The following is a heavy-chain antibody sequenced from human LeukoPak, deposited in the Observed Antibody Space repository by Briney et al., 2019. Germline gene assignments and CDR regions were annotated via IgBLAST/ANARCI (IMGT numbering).Heavy chain of an antibody. CDR3: ARELDYYDSRGYSDY. Sequence: GASVKVSCKAAGYIFTGYYMHWVRQAPGQGLEWMGWINPNRGGTNYAQKFQGRVTMTRDTSISTAYMELSRLRSDDTAVYYCARELDYYDSRGYSDYWGQGTLVTVSS. D-gene: IGHD3-22*01. CDR1: GYIFTGYY. J-gene: IGHJ4*02. CDR2: INPNRGGT. V-gene: IGHV1-2*02.